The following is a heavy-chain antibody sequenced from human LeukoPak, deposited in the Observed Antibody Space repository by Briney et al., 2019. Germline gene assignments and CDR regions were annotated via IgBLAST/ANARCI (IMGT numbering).Heavy chain of an antibody. Sequence: PGGSLRLSCAASGFTFENHYMSWVRQAPGKGLEWISYIHPSGDSVYHADSVKGRFTISRDNAKTSLNLQMNSLRVEDTAMYYCARGHYGMDVWGQGTTVIVS. CDR3: ARGHYGMDV. CDR2: IHPSGDSV. V-gene: IGHV3-11*01. J-gene: IGHJ6*02. CDR1: GFTFENHY.